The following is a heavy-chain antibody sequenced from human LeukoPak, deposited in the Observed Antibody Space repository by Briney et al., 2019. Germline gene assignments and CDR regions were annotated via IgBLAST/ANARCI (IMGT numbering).Heavy chain of an antibody. D-gene: IGHD3-22*01. J-gene: IGHJ4*02. CDR2: IYYSGSS. CDR3: AKSQGLDAGCNLDY. Sequence: SETLSLTCSVSGGSISSSTYYWGWIPLPPGKGLVSIGTIYYSGSSYYSPSLNSRVTISIDTSKNQFYLKLHSVTAADTAVYYCAKSQGLDAGCNLDYWGQGTLVAVSS. CDR1: GGSISSSTYY. V-gene: IGHV4-39*01.